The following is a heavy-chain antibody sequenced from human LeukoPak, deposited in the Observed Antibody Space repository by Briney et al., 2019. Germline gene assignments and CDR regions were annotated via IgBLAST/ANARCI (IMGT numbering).Heavy chain of an antibody. CDR3: AREDIVVPPWFDP. J-gene: IGHJ5*02. D-gene: IGHD2-15*01. V-gene: IGHV1-2*02. CDR1: GYTFTGYY. CDR2: INPNSGGT. Sequence: ASVTVSCKASGYTFTGYYMHWVRQAPGQGLEWMGWINPNSGGTNYAQKFQGRVAMTRDTSISTAYMELSRLRSDDTAVYYCAREDIVVPPWFDPWGQGTLVTVSS.